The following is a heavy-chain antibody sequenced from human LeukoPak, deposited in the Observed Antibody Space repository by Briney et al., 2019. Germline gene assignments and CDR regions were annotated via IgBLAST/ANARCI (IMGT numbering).Heavy chain of an antibody. J-gene: IGHJ4*02. V-gene: IGHV4-59*01. CDR3: ARPPSYSSGWYYWDYFDY. CDR1: GGSISSYY. CDR2: IYYSGRT. D-gene: IGHD6-19*01. Sequence: SETLSLTCTVSGGSISSYYWSWIRQPPGKGLEWIGYIYYSGRTNYNPSLKSRLTVSVDTSNNQFSLKLRSVTAADTAVYYCARPPSYSSGWYYWDYFDYWGQGTLVTVSS.